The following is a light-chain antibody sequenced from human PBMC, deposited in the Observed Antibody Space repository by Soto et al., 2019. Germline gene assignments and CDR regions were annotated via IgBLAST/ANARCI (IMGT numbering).Light chain of an antibody. CDR3: SSFAGYYSLV. J-gene: IGLJ2*01. CDR1: SSDVGGYNY. Sequence: QSVLTQPRSVSGSPGQSVTISCTGTSSDVGGYNYVSWYQQHPGKAPKLVIYAVNKRPSGVPDRFSGSKSGNTASLTISGLQAEDEADYYCSSFAGYYSLVFGGGTKLT. V-gene: IGLV2-11*01. CDR2: AVN.